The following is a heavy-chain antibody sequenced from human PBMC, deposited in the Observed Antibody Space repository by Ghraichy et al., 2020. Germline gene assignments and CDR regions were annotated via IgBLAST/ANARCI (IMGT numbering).Heavy chain of an antibody. CDR2: IKSDGSEK. J-gene: IGHJ5*02. Sequence: GGSLRLSCSASGFTFSAFWMSWIRQVPGKGLEWMANIKSDGSEKYYVDSVRGRFTVSRDNTNNSLYLQLNNLRAEDTALYYCAKGGSDFWNDRFDPWGQGTLVTVSS. CDR3: AKGGSDFWNDRFDP. V-gene: IGHV3-7*03. CDR1: GFTFSAFW. D-gene: IGHD3-3*01.